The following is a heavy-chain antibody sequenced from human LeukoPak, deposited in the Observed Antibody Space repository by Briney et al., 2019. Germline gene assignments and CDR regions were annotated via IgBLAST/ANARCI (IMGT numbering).Heavy chain of an antibody. Sequence: PLETLSLTCTVSGGSISSYYWSWIRQPPGKGLEWIGYIYYSGSTNYNPSLKSRVTISVDTSKNQFSLKLSSVTAADTAVYYCARGVVVPAAKSLNWFDPWGQGTLVTVSS. CDR1: GGSISSYY. CDR3: ARGVVVPAAKSLNWFDP. CDR2: IYYSGST. D-gene: IGHD2-2*01. J-gene: IGHJ5*02. V-gene: IGHV4-59*01.